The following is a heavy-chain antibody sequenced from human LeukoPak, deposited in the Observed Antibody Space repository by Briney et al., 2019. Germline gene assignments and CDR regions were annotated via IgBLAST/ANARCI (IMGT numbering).Heavy chain of an antibody. V-gene: IGHV3-23*01. CDR2: IGGSGGSS. Sequence: GGSLRLSCAASRFTFSSYAMGWVRQAPGKGLEWVSTIGGSGGSSYFADSVKGRFTISRDNSKNTLYLQMNSLRAEDTALYYCAENYDFWSAYLNYWGQGTLVTVSS. J-gene: IGHJ4*02. CDR1: RFTFSSYA. D-gene: IGHD3-3*01. CDR3: AENYDFWSAYLNY.